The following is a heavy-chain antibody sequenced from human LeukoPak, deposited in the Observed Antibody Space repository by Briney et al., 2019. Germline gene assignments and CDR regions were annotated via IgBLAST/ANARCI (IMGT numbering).Heavy chain of an antibody. V-gene: IGHV3-7*01. CDR3: ARDTHNYYDSSLLRLGALDY. J-gene: IGHJ4*02. Sequence: PGGALRLSCAASGFTFSSYLMSWVPQAPGKGLECVANIKQDGSEKSYVDSVKGRFNIYRDNAKTSLSLQMTSLRAEHTAVYYCARDTHNYYDSSLLRLGALDYWGQGTLVTVSS. D-gene: IGHD3-22*01. CDR1: GFTFSSYL. CDR2: IKQDGSEK.